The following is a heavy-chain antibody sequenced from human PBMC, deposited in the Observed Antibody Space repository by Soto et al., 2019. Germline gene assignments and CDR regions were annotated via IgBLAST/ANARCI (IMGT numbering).Heavy chain of an antibody. Sequence: SVKVSCKASGGTFSSYTISWVRQAPGQGLEWMGRIIPILGIANYAQKFQGRVTITADKSTSTAYMELSSLRSEDTAVYYCARYPTSNRERYYYMAVWGQGTTVIGSS. CDR2: IIPILGIA. CDR1: GGTFSSYT. V-gene: IGHV1-69*02. D-gene: IGHD4-4*01. J-gene: IGHJ6*03. CDR3: ARYPTSNRERYYYMAV.